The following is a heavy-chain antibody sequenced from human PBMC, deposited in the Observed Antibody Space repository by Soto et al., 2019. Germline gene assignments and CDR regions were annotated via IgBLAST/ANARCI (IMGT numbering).Heavy chain of an antibody. CDR2: ISYDGSNK. V-gene: IGHV3-30-3*01. J-gene: IGHJ4*02. CDR3: ARVITMVRGARDPFDY. Sequence: GGSLRLSXAASGFTFSSYAMHWVRQAPGKGLEWVAVISYDGSNKYYADSVKGRFTISRDNSKNTLYLQMNSLRAEDTAVYYCARVITMVRGARDPFDYWGQGTLVTVSS. CDR1: GFTFSSYA. D-gene: IGHD3-10*01.